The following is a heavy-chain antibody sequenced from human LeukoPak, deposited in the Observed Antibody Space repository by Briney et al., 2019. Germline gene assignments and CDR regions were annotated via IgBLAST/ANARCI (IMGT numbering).Heavy chain of an antibody. CDR3: ARAPYHMYSDF. CDR1: GFTFSSYA. D-gene: IGHD2-2*01. CDR2: ISGSGGST. Sequence: AGGSLRLSCAASGFTFSSYAMSWVRQAPGKGLEWVSAISGSGGSTYYADSVKGRFTISRDNSKNTVYLQMNNLRAEDTAVYYCARAPYHMYSDFWGQGTLVTVSS. J-gene: IGHJ4*02. V-gene: IGHV3-23*01.